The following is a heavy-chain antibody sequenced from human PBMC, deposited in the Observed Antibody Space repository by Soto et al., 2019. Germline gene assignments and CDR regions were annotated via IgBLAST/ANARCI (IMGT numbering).Heavy chain of an antibody. J-gene: IGHJ6*02. CDR3: ARDRDYDFWSGFGPDPDLYGMDV. CDR1: GYTFTSYG. CDR2: ISAYNGNT. Sequence: ASVKVSCKASGYTFTSYGISWVRQAPGQGLEWMGWISAYNGNTNYAQKLQGRVTMTTDTSTSTAYMELRSLRSDGTAVYYCARDRDYDFWSGFGPDPDLYGMDVWGQGTTVTVSS. D-gene: IGHD3-3*01. V-gene: IGHV1-18*01.